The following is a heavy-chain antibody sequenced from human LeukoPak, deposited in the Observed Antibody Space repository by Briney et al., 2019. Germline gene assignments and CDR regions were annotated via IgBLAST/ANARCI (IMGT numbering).Heavy chain of an antibody. Sequence: ASAKVSCKASGYTFTGYYMHWVRQAPGQGLEWMGWINPNSGGTNYAQNFQGRVTLTRDTSTSTVYMELSSLRSEDTAIYYCARIRDGYNDAYDLWGQGTVVTVPS. J-gene: IGHJ3*01. CDR2: INPNSGGT. CDR3: ARIRDGYNDAYDL. CDR1: GYTFTGYY. V-gene: IGHV1-2*02. D-gene: IGHD5-24*01.